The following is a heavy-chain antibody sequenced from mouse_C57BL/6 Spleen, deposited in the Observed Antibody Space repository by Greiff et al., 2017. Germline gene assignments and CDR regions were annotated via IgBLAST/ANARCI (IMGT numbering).Heavy chain of an antibody. CDR1: GYTFTGYW. J-gene: IGHJ2*01. V-gene: IGHV1-9*01. D-gene: IGHD2-4*01. CDR2: ILPGSGST. CDR3: ARAGAIYYDFLYYFDY. Sequence: LVESGAELMKPGASVKLSCKATGYTFTGYWIEWVKQRPGHGLEWIGEILPGSGSTNYNEKFKGKATFTADTSSNTAYMQLSSLTTEDSDIYYCARAGAIYYDFLYYFDYWGQGTTLTVSS.